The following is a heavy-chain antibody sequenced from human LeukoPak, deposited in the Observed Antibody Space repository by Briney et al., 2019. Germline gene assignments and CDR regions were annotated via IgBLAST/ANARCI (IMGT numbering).Heavy chain of an antibody. CDR1: GFTFSAYA. Sequence: GGSLRLSCAASGFTFSAYAMTWVRQAPGKGLEWVSAINGDATNTNYAGSVRGRFTISRDNSKDTMYLQMNSLRDEDTAVYYCTRDGTSREFDLWGRGILVTVSS. J-gene: IGHJ2*01. D-gene: IGHD1-26*01. CDR2: INGDATNT. V-gene: IGHV3-23*01. CDR3: TRDGTSREFDL.